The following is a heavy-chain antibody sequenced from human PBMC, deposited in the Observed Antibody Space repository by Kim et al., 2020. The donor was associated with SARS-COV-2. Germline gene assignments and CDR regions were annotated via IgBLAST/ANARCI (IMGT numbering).Heavy chain of an antibody. CDR2: VWNDGSNK. V-gene: IGHV3-33*01. D-gene: IGHD5-18*01. CDR3: ASDGGTDRIRLRLLCYYYFIDV. Sequence: GGSLRLSCAASGFTFSSYGMHWVRQAPGKGLEWVAVVWNDGSNKYYADSVKGRFTISRDNSKNTLYLQMNSLRAEDTAVYYCASDGGTDRIRLRLLCYYYFIDVGRRKTTITVSS. CDR1: GFTFSSYG. J-gene: IGHJ6*02.